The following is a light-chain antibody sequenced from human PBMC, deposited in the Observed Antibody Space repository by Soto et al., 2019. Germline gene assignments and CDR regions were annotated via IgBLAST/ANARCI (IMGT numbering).Light chain of an antibody. Sequence: EIVLTQSPGTLSLSPGERATLSCRASPSVSSSDLAWYQQKPGQAPRLLIYGASSRATGIPDRFSGSGAGTDFTLTISRLEPEDFAVYYCQQDGSSPLYTFGQGTKLEIK. CDR1: PSVSSSD. CDR3: QQDGSSPLYT. V-gene: IGKV3-20*01. CDR2: GAS. J-gene: IGKJ2*01.